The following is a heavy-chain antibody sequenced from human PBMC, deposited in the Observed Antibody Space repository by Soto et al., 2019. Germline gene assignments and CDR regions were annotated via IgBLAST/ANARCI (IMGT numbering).Heavy chain of an antibody. Sequence: GESLKISCKGSGYSFTSYWIGWVRQRPGKGLEWMGIIFPGDSDTRYRPSFQGQVTISADKSISTAYLQWSRLKASDTAMYYCGRRFCSSTTCWKACAVWAQVTMVSVS. CDR3: GRRFCSSTTCWKACAV. J-gene: IGHJ3*01. CDR1: GYSFTSYW. CDR2: IFPGDSDT. V-gene: IGHV5-51*01. D-gene: IGHD2-2*01.